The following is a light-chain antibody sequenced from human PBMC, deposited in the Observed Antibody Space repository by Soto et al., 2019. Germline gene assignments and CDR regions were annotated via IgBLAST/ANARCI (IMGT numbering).Light chain of an antibody. V-gene: IGKV1-39*01. CDR2: AAS. Sequence: DIQMTQSPSSLFASVGDRVTITCRASQSISTYLNWYQQTPGKAPKLLIYAASSLQSGVPSRFSGSGSGTDFALTISSLQPEDFATYYCQQSYSAPPTFGRGTKVEIK. J-gene: IGKJ1*01. CDR3: QQSYSAPPT. CDR1: QSISTY.